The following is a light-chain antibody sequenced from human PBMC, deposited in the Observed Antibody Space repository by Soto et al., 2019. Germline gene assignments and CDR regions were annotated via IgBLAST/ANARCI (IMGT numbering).Light chain of an antibody. CDR2: WAS. CDR1: QSILYSPNNKNY. J-gene: IGKJ1*01. Sequence: DIVMTQAPDSLAVSLGERATINCKSSQSILYSPNNKNYLAWYQQKPGQPPKLLIYWASTRESGVPDRFSGSWSGTDFTLTISSLQAEDVAVYYGQQYYNPPQNFGQGTKVEIK. CDR3: QQYYNPPQN. V-gene: IGKV4-1*01.